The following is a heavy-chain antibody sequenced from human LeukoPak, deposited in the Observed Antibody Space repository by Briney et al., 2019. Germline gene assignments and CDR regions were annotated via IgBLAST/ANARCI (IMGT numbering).Heavy chain of an antibody. Sequence: SETLSLTCTVSGGSISSGGYYWSWIRQHPGKGLEWIGYIYYSGSTYYNPSLKSRVTISVDTSKNQFSLKLSSVTAADTAVYYCARSSPMVLGDNGYYENWFDPWGQGTLVTVSS. CDR3: ARSSPMVLGDNGYYENWFDP. CDR2: IYYSGST. J-gene: IGHJ5*02. V-gene: IGHV4-31*03. CDR1: GGSISSGGYY. D-gene: IGHD3-22*01.